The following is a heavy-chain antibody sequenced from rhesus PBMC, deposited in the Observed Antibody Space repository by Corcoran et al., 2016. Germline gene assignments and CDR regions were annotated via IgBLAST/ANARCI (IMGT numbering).Heavy chain of an antibody. V-gene: IGHV4-65*01. CDR2: IRGSSGRP. CDR3: ARSYSGSYSVIDY. CDR1: GGSVSSSNW. J-gene: IGHJ4*01. D-gene: IGHD3-16*01. Sequence: QVQLQESGPGLVKPSETLSLTCAVSGGSVSSSNWWSWIRQPPGKGLEWIGYIRGSSGRPYYNPSLKSRVTISTDTSKNQFSLKLSSVTAADTAVYYCARSYSGSYSVIDYWGQGVLVTVSS.